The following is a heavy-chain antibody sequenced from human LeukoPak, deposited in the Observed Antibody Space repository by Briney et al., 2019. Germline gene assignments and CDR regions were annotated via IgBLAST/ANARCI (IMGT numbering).Heavy chain of an antibody. V-gene: IGHV3-23*01. D-gene: IGHD5-18*01. CDR1: GFTFSSYA. Sequence: PGGSLRLSCAASGFTFSSYAMSWVRQAPGKGLEWVSAISGSGGSTYYADSVKGRFTISRDNSKNTVYLQVNSLRAEDTAVYYCAKDLEYSYGQPSTAFDLWGQGTMVTVSS. CDR3: AKDLEYSYGQPSTAFDL. CDR2: ISGSGGST. J-gene: IGHJ3*01.